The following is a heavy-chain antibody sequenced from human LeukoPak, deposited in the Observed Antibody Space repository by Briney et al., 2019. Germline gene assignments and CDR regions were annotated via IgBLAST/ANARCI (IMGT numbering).Heavy chain of an antibody. D-gene: IGHD3-22*01. CDR2: INWNGGST. CDR1: GFTFDDYG. V-gene: IGHV3-20*04. Sequence: GGSLRLSCAASGFTFDDYGMSWVRHAPGKGLEWVSGINWNGGSTGYADSVKGRFTISRDNAKNSLYLQMNSLRAEDTALYYCARGPYYYDSSGSHFDYWGQGTLVTVSS. J-gene: IGHJ4*02. CDR3: ARGPYYYDSSGSHFDY.